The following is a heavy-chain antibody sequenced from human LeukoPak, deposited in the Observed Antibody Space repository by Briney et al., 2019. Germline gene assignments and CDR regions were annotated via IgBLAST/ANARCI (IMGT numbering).Heavy chain of an antibody. J-gene: IGHJ4*02. CDR3: TTDRIMITFGGVIARDY. Sequence: GGSLRLSCAASGFTFSSYAMSWVRQAPGKGLEWVSAISGSGGSTYYADSVKGRFTISRDNSKNTLYLQMNSLRAEDTAVYYCTTDRIMITFGGVIARDYWGQGTLVTVSS. V-gene: IGHV3-23*01. CDR1: GFTFSSYA. D-gene: IGHD3-16*02. CDR2: ISGSGGST.